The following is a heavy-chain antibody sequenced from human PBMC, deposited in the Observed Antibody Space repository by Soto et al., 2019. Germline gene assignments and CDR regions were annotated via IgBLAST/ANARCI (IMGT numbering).Heavy chain of an antibody. CDR2: IYHSGST. J-gene: IGHJ4*02. D-gene: IGHD3-10*01. CDR1: GGSISMNW. Sequence: QVQLQESGPGLVKPSGTLSLTCAVSGGSISMNWWSWVRQPPGKGLEWIGEIYHSGSTNYNPSLXSXVXXSVDKSKNQFSLKLSSVTAADTAVYYCARVVQGIDYWGQGTLVTVSS. CDR3: ARVVQGIDY. V-gene: IGHV4-4*02.